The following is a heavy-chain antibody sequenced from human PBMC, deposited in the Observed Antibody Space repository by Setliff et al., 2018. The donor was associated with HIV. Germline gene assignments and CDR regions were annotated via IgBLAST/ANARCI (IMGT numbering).Heavy chain of an antibody. Sequence: GGSLRLSCATSGFTFSTDAMNWVRQAPGKGLEWVSAISGSGGSTYYADSVKGRFTISRDNSKNTLYLQMNSLRAEDTAVYYCAKDRRADNVDTVIDYWGQGTLVTVSS. J-gene: IGHJ4*02. V-gene: IGHV3-23*01. CDR2: ISGSGGST. CDR1: GFTFSTDA. D-gene: IGHD5-18*01. CDR3: AKDRRADNVDTVIDY.